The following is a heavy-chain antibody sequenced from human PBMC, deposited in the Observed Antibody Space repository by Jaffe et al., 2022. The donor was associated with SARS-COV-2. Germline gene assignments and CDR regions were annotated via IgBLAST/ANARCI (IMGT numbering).Heavy chain of an antibody. CDR3: ARGVRWTTGTENYYYYYMDV. CDR1: GGSFSGYY. CDR2: INHSGST. J-gene: IGHJ6*03. D-gene: IGHD1-1*01. Sequence: QVQLQQWGAGLLKPSETLSLTCAVYGGSFSGYYWSWIRQPPGKGLEWIGEINHSGSTNYNPSLKSRVTISVDTSKNQFSLKLSSVTAADTAVYYCARGVRWTTGTENYYYYYMDVWGKGTTVTVSS. V-gene: IGHV4-34*01.